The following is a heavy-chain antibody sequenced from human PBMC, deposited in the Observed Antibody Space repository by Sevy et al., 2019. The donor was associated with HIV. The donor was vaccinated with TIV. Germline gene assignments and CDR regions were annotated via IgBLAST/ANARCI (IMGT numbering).Heavy chain of an antibody. CDR2: ISYHGRDK. J-gene: IGHJ4*02. CDR3: ARDLGSGWFPLDY. D-gene: IGHD6-19*01. V-gene: IGHV3-30*03. Sequence: GGSLRLSCVVSGITFSTSGMHWVRQAPGKGLEWVAVISYHGRDKFYADSVKGRFTISRDNSDNTLYLQMNNLGAEDTAVYYCARDLGSGWFPLDYWGQGTLVTVSS. CDR1: GITFSTSG.